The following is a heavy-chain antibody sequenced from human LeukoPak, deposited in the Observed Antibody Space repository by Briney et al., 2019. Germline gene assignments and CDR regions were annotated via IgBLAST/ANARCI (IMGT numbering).Heavy chain of an antibody. J-gene: IGHJ5*02. Sequence: PSETLSLTCAVYGGSFSGYYWSWIRQPPGKGLEWIGEINHSGSTNYNPSLKSRVTISVDTSKNQFSLELSSVTAADTAVYYCARDRPWGWLLLRDWFDPWGQGTLVTVSS. CDR3: ARDRPWGWLLLRDWFDP. V-gene: IGHV4-34*01. D-gene: IGHD3-22*01. CDR1: GGSFSGYY. CDR2: INHSGST.